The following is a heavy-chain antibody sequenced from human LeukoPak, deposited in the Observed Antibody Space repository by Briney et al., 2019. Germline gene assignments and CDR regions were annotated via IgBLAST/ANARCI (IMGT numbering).Heavy chain of an antibody. CDR3: ARAREPTPSLKYYFDY. CDR2: IIPIFGTA. CDR1: GGTFSSYA. D-gene: IGHD2-15*01. V-gene: IGHV1-69*05. J-gene: IGHJ4*02. Sequence: ASVKVSCKASGGTFSSYAISWVRQAPGQGLEWMGGIIPIFGTANYAQKFQGRVTMTRDTSTSTVYMELSSLRSEDTAVYYCARAREPTPSLKYYFDYWGQGTLVTVSS.